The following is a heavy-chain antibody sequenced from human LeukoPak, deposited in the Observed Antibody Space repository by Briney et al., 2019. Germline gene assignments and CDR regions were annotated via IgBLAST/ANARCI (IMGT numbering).Heavy chain of an antibody. Sequence: GGSLRLSCAAYGITLSNYWMYWVRQVPGKGLVWVSRINYEGSTTSYADSVKGRFTISRDNAKNTLYLQMNSLRAEDTSVYYCATSSYGGNFGLFDYWGQGILVTVSS. CDR2: INYEGSTT. CDR3: ATSSYGGNFGLFDY. D-gene: IGHD4-23*01. V-gene: IGHV3-74*01. CDR1: GITLSNYW. J-gene: IGHJ4*02.